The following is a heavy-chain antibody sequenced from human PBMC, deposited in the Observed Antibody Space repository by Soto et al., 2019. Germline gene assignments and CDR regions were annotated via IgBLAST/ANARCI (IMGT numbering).Heavy chain of an antibody. J-gene: IGHJ4*02. CDR2: IWYDGSNK. CDR3: ARVIAAERDY. Sequence: QVQLVESGGGVVQPGRSLRLSCAASGFTFSSYGMHWVRQAPGKGLEWVAVIWYDGSNKYYADSVKGRFTISRDNSKNTLYLQMHSLRAEDTAVYYCARVIAAERDYWGQGTLVTVSS. CDR1: GFTFSSYG. V-gene: IGHV3-33*01. D-gene: IGHD6-13*01.